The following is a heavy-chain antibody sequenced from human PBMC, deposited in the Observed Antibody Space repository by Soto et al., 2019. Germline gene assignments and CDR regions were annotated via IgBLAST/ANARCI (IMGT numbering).Heavy chain of an antibody. Sequence: ASVKVSCKASGYTFTSYGISWVRQAPGQGLEWMGWISAYNGNTNYAQKLQGRVTMTTDTSTSTAYMELRSLRSDDTAVYYCARVKQQLASNYYYYGMDVWGQGTTVTVSS. J-gene: IGHJ6*02. CDR3: ARVKQQLASNYYYYGMDV. D-gene: IGHD6-13*01. CDR1: GYTFTSYG. V-gene: IGHV1-18*01. CDR2: ISAYNGNT.